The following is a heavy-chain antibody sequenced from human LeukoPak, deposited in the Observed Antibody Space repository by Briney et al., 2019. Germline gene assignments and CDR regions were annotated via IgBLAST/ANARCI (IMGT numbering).Heavy chain of an antibody. CDR3: ARRIPYQYYFDY. CDR1: GGSISSYY. Sequence: SETLSLTCSVSGGSISSYYWSWIRQSPGKGLEWIGYIYYSGGANYNPSLKSRVTISVGTSKNQFSLKLSSVTAADTAVYYCARRIPYQYYFDYWGQGTLVTVSS. CDR2: IYYSGGA. V-gene: IGHV4-59*08. J-gene: IGHJ4*02. D-gene: IGHD2-21*01.